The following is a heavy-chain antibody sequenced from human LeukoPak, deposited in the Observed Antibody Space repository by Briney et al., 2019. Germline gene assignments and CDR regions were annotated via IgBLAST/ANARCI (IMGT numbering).Heavy chain of an antibody. Sequence: SETLSLTCTVSGGSISSYYWSWIRQPAGKGLEWIGRIYTSGSTNYNPSLKSRVTMSVDTSKNQFSLKLSSVTAADTAVYYCASTPSPSIYCSSTSCSYYYYYYMDVWGKGTTVTVSS. D-gene: IGHD2-2*01. CDR1: GGSISSYY. J-gene: IGHJ6*03. CDR3: ASTPSPSIYCSSTSCSYYYYYYMDV. CDR2: IYTSGST. V-gene: IGHV4-4*07.